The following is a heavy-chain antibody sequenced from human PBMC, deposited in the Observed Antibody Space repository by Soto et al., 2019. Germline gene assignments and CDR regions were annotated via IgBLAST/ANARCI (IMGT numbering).Heavy chain of an antibody. J-gene: IGHJ6*02. CDR3: VKDAVELVGGSGFGMDV. CDR1: GFTFSSYA. CDR2: ISSNGGTT. Sequence: GGSLRLSCSASGFTFSSYAMHWVRQAPGKGLEYVSAISSNGGTTYYADSVKGRFSISRDNSKNTLYLQMSSLRAEDTAAYYCVKDAVELVGGSGFGMDVWGLGTTVTVSS. V-gene: IGHV3-64D*06. D-gene: IGHD3-10*01.